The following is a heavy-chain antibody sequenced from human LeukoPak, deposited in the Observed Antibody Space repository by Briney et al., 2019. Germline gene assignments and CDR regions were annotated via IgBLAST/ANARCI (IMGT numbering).Heavy chain of an antibody. CDR3: ARLGLGDEACWFDP. CDR1: GGSIHTYY. Sequence: SETLSLTCAVSGGSIHTYYWSWLRQPPGKGREWSGFVYYCGRTSYNPSLKSRVTISVDTSKSQFSLRLSSVTAADTAMYDCARLGLGDEACWFDPWGQGTLVTVSS. D-gene: IGHD3-10*01. J-gene: IGHJ5*02. V-gene: IGHV4-59*01. CDR2: VYYCGRT.